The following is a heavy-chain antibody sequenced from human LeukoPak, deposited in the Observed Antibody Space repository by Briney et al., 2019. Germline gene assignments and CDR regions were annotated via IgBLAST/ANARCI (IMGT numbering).Heavy chain of an antibody. CDR1: GGSISSYY. Sequence: PSETLSLTCTVSGGSISSYYWSWIRQPPGKGLEWIGYIYYSWSTNYNPSLKSRVTISVDTSKNQFSLKLSSVTAADTAVYYCARAYGSGSYSYFDYWGQGTLVTVSS. V-gene: IGHV4-59*01. CDR3: ARAYGSGSYSYFDY. CDR2: IYYSWST. J-gene: IGHJ4*02. D-gene: IGHD3-10*01.